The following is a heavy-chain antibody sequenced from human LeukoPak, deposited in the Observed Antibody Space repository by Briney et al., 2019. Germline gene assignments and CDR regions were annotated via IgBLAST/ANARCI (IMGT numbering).Heavy chain of an antibody. Sequence: ASVKVSCKASGYTFTGYYMHWVRQAPGQGLEWMGWINPNSGGTNYAQKFQGGVTMTRDTSISTAYMELSRLRSDDTAVYYCARDEVLPHTMIVVEGCFDIWGQGTMVTVSS. D-gene: IGHD3-22*01. CDR2: INPNSGGT. CDR3: ARDEVLPHTMIVVEGCFDI. V-gene: IGHV1-2*02. J-gene: IGHJ3*02. CDR1: GYTFTGYY.